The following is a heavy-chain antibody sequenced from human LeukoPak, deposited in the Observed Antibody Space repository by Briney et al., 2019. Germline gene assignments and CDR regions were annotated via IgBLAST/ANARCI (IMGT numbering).Heavy chain of an antibody. J-gene: IGHJ4*02. CDR1: GYTFTSYY. CDR3: ARLKEWIELWLRGGTVDY. V-gene: IGHV1-46*01. CDR2: INPSGGST. D-gene: IGHD5-18*01. Sequence: ASVKVSCKASGYTFTSYYMHWVRQAPGQGLEWMGIINPSGGSTSYAQKFQGRVTMTRDTSTSTVYMELSSLRSEDTAVYYCARLKEWIELWLRGGTVDYWGQGTLVTVSS.